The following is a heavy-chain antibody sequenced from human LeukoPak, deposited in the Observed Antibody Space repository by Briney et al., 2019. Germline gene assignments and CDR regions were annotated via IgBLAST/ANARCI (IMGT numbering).Heavy chain of an antibody. CDR3: ARLMFRGLRLAGYSGMDV. V-gene: IGHV3-7*01. D-gene: IGHD3-16*01. J-gene: IGHJ6*02. Sequence: GSPRLSCAAIGFRLGDYWVDWVRQAPGKGLGWVAKLKQEGNEKYFVDSVRGRFTISRDNAKNSLFLQMNSLRAEDTAVYYCARLMFRGLRLAGYSGMDVWGQGTTVTVSS. CDR1: GFRLGDYW. CDR2: LKQEGNEK.